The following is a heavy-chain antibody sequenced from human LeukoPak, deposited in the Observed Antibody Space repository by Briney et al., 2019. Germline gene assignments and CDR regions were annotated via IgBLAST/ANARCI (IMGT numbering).Heavy chain of an antibody. V-gene: IGHV4-38-2*02. D-gene: IGHD3-22*01. Sequence: SETLSLTCTVSGYSISSGYYWGWIRQPPGKGLEWIGSIYHGGSTYYNPSLKSRVTISVDTSKNQFSLKLSSVTAANTAVYYCARDTTMIVVDSDNWFDPWGQGTLVTVSS. J-gene: IGHJ5*02. CDR3: ARDTTMIVVDSDNWFDP. CDR2: IYHGGST. CDR1: GYSISSGYY.